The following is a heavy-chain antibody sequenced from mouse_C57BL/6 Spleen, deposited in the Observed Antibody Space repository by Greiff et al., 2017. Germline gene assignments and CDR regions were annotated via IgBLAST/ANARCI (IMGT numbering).Heavy chain of an antibody. Sequence: VQLQQSGPELVKPGASVKISCKASGYTFTDYYMNWVKQSHGKSLEWIGDINPNNGGTSYNQKFKGKATLTVDKSSSTAYMELRSLTSEDSAVYYCSSSGFSFAYWGQGTLVTVSA. V-gene: IGHV1-26*01. CDR3: SSSGFSFAY. CDR1: GYTFTDYY. D-gene: IGHD3-2*02. CDR2: INPNNGGT. J-gene: IGHJ3*01.